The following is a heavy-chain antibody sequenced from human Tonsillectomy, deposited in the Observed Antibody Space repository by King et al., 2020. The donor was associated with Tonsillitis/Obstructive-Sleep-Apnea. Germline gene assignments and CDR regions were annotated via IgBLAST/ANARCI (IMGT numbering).Heavy chain of an antibody. V-gene: IGHV3-23*04. D-gene: IGHD3-3*01. CDR3: AKDQRFLEWLLRWGVYYYGMDV. CDR1: GFTFSSYA. Sequence: VQLVESGGGLVQPGGSLRLSCAASGFTFSSYAMSWVRQAPGKGLEWVSAISGSGGSTYYADSVKGRFTISRDNSKNTLYLQMNSLRAEDTAVYYCAKDQRFLEWLLRWGVYYYGMDVWGQGTTVTVSS. J-gene: IGHJ6*02. CDR2: ISGSGGST.